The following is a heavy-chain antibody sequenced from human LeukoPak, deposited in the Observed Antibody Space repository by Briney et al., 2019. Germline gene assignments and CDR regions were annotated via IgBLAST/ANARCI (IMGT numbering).Heavy chain of an antibody. D-gene: IGHD2-15*01. CDR1: GFTFSSYA. J-gene: IGHJ6*02. CDR2: ISYDGSNK. V-gene: IGHV3-30-3*01. Sequence: GRSLRLSCAASGFTFSSYAMHWVRQAPGKGLEWVAVISYDGSNKYYADSVKGRFTISRDNSKNTLYLQMNSLRAEDTAVYYCAREDSLYYYGMDVWGQGTTVTVS. CDR3: AREDSLYYYGMDV.